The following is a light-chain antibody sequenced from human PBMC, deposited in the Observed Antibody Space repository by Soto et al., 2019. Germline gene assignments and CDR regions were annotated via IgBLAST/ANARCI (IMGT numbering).Light chain of an antibody. V-gene: IGLV1-51*01. J-gene: IGLJ3*02. CDR1: SSNIGGNS. CDR3: GSWQSGLSLWV. Sequence: QSVLTQPPSVSAAPGQKVTISCSGSSSNIGGNSVSWYQQLPGTAPKLLIYDDNKRPSGIPDRFSASKSGASATLGITGLQTGDEADYYCGSWQSGLSLWVFGGGTK. CDR2: DDN.